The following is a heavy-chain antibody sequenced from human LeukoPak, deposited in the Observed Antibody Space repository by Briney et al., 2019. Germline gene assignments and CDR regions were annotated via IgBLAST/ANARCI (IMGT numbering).Heavy chain of an antibody. D-gene: IGHD3-3*01. CDR1: GYTFTGYY. CDR2: INPNSGGT. V-gene: IGHV1-2*02. Sequence: GASVKVSCKASGYTFTGYYMHWVRQAPGQGLEWMGWINPNSGGTNYAQKFQGRVTMTRDTSISTAYMELSRLRSDDTAVYYCARDQIGGDYYYYYMDVWGKGTTVTISS. CDR3: ARDQIGGDYYYYYMDV. J-gene: IGHJ6*03.